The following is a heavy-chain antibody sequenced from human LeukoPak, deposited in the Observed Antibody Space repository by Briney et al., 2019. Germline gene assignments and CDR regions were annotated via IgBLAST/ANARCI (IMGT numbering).Heavy chain of an antibody. CDR3: ARRDPYYYDSSGYCYH. V-gene: IGHV3-7*01. CDR2: IKQDGSEK. J-gene: IGHJ5*02. D-gene: IGHD3-22*01. CDR1: GFTFSSYW. Sequence: GGSLRLSCAASGFTFSSYWMSWVRQAPGKGLDWVANIKQDGSEKYYVDSVKGRFTISRDNAKNTLYLQMNSLRAEDTAVYYCARRDPYYYDSSGYCYHWGQGTPVTVSS.